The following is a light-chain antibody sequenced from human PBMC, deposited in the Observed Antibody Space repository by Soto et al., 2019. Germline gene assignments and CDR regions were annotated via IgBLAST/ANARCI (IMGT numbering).Light chain of an antibody. J-gene: IGKJ3*01. CDR3: QQSYSTLFT. CDR2: AAS. CDR1: QSINSY. V-gene: IGKV1-39*01. Sequence: DIPMTQSPSSLSASVGDRVTITCRASQSINSYLNWYQKKPGIAPKLLIYAASSLQSGVPSRFSGSGSGTDFTLTISSLQPEDFATYYCQQSYSTLFTFGPGTKVDIK.